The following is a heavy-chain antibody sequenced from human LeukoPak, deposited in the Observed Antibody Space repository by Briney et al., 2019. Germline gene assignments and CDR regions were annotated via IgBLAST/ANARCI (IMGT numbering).Heavy chain of an antibody. D-gene: IGHD2/OR15-2a*01. J-gene: IGHJ4*02. Sequence: GGSLRLSCAASGFTFNSYWISWVRQAPGKGLEWLATINQAGSEKYYVDSVKGRFTISRDNAKSSLYLQMNSLRAEDTAVYYCTTFYTRLTDYWGQGTLVTVSS. CDR1: GFTFNSYW. CDR3: TTFYTRLTDY. V-gene: IGHV3-7*05. CDR2: INQAGSEK.